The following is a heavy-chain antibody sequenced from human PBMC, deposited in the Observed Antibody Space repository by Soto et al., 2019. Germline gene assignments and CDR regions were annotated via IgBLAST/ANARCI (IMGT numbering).Heavy chain of an antibody. CDR1: GFTFSSYW. Sequence: HPGGSLRLSCAASGFTFSSYWMSWVRQAPGKGLEWVANIKQDGSEKYYVDSVKGRFTISRDNAKNSLYLQMNSLRAEDTAVYYCARVLTIFGVPRGAFDYWGQGTLVTVYS. J-gene: IGHJ4*02. D-gene: IGHD3-3*01. CDR3: ARVLTIFGVPRGAFDY. V-gene: IGHV3-7*01. CDR2: IKQDGSEK.